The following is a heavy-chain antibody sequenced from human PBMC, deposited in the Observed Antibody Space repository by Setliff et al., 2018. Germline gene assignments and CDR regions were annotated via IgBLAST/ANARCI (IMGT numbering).Heavy chain of an antibody. Sequence: SETLSLTCAVSGGSISSSNWWSWVRQPPGKGLEWIGKIYHSGSTNYNPSLKSRVTISVDTSKKQLSLKLTSLSAADTAVYYCTSDQDLRWCKAGTGCYYNYYGLDVWGQGTTVTVSS. D-gene: IGHD2-8*02. V-gene: IGHV4-4*02. J-gene: IGHJ6*02. CDR2: IYHSGST. CDR3: TSDQDLRWCKAGTGCYYNYYGLDV. CDR1: GGSISSSNW.